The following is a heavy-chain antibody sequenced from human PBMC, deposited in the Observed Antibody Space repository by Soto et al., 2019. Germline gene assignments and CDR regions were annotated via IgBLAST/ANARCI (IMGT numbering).Heavy chain of an antibody. D-gene: IGHD4-4*01. J-gene: IGHJ4*02. V-gene: IGHV3-30-3*01. CDR2: ISYEGSNK. Sequence: GGSLRLSCAASGFTFSSYAMRWVRQAPGTGLEWVAVISYEGSNKYYADSVKGRFTISRDNSKNTLYLQMNSLRTGDTAVYYCARVLGGMATVPFDYWGQGALVTVSS. CDR3: ARVLGGMATVPFDY. CDR1: GFTFSSYA.